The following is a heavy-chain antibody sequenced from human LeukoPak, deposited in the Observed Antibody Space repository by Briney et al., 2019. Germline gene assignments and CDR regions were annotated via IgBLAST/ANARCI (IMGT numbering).Heavy chain of an antibody. J-gene: IGHJ4*02. D-gene: IGHD5-12*01. Sequence: ASVKVSCKASGYTFTGYYMHWVRQAPGQGLEWMGWINPNSGGTNYAQKFQGRVTMTRDTSISTAYMELSRLRSDDTAVYYCARALSGCVLCFDYWGQGSLVTVSS. CDR2: INPNSGGT. CDR3: ARALSGCVLCFDY. CDR1: GYTFTGYY. V-gene: IGHV1-2*02.